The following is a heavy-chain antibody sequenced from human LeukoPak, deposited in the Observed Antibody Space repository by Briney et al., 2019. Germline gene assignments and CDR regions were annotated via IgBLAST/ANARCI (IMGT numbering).Heavy chain of an antibody. CDR3: ANHYDSSGLPSD. V-gene: IGHV1-46*01. Sequence: ASVKVSCKASGYTFTSYDINWVRQAPGQGLEWMGIINPSGGSTSYAQKFQGRVTMTRDMSTSTVYMELSSLRSEDTAVYYCANHYDSSGLPSDWGQGTLVTVSS. J-gene: IGHJ4*02. CDR2: INPSGGST. D-gene: IGHD3-22*01. CDR1: GYTFTSYD.